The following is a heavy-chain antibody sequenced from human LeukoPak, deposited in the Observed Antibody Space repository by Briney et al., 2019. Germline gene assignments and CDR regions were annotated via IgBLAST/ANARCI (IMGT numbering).Heavy chain of an antibody. Sequence: GGSLRLSCAASGFTFSSYAMSWVRQAPGKGLEWVSAISGSGGSTYYADSVKGRFTISRDNSKNTLYLQMNSLRAEDTAVYYYAKARYNWNDFDFDYWGQGTLVTVSS. V-gene: IGHV3-23*01. CDR1: GFTFSSYA. CDR3: AKARYNWNDFDFDY. J-gene: IGHJ4*02. D-gene: IGHD1-1*01. CDR2: ISGSGGST.